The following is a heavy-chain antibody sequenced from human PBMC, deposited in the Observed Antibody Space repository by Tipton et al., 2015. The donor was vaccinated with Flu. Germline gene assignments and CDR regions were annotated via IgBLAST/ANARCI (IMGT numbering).Heavy chain of an antibody. V-gene: IGHV5-51*01. J-gene: IGHJ4*02. D-gene: IGHD7-27*01. CDR1: QYSFTSYW. Sequence: VQLVQSGAEVKKPGESLKISCKGSQYSFTSYWIGWVRQMPGKGLEWMGIIYPDDSDTRYSPSFQGQVTISADRSINTAYLQWSSRKASDTAMYYCARLWSLTGTTGWVFDYWGQGTLVTVSS. CDR3: ARLWSLTGTTGWVFDY. CDR2: IYPDDSDT.